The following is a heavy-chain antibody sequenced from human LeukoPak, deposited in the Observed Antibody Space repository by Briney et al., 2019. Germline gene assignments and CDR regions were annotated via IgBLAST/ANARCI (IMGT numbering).Heavy chain of an antibody. D-gene: IGHD3-22*01. J-gene: IGHJ3*02. Sequence: GGSLRLSCAASGFTFSSYAMNWVRQAPGKGLEWVSAISGSGGRTYYAESVKGRFTISRDKSKNTLYLQMSSLRAEDTAVYYCARRKLYYYDRSAFDIWGQGTMVTVSS. CDR1: GFTFSSYA. CDR2: ISGSGGRT. CDR3: ARRKLYYYDRSAFDI. V-gene: IGHV3-23*01.